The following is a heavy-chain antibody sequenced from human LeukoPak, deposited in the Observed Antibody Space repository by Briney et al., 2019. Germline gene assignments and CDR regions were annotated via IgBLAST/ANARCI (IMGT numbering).Heavy chain of an antibody. J-gene: IGHJ4*02. CDR2: ISGSGGST. CDR1: GFTFSSYA. V-gene: IGHV3-23*01. D-gene: IGHD3-10*01. CDR3: AKWGRSGSVRPGFDY. Sequence: GGSLRLSCAASGFTFSSYAMSWVRQAPGKGLEWVSAISGSGGSTYYADSVKGRFTISRDNSKNTLYLQMNSLRAEDTAVYYCAKWGRSGSVRPGFDYWGQGTLVTVSS.